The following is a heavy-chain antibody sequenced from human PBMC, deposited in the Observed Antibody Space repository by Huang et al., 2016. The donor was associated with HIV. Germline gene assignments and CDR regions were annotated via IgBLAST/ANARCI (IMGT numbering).Heavy chain of an antibody. CDR3: VSHGSGTADY. CDR2: IYFSGGT. CDR1: GDSVSSASYY. D-gene: IGHD3-10*01. J-gene: IGHJ4*02. V-gene: IGHV4-61*01. Sequence: QVQLQESGPGLVKPSETLSLSCTVSGDSVSSASYYWSWIRQPPGRGLEWIGYIYFSGGTNYNPSLTSRVTISIDTSKNQFSLRLSSVTAADTAVYYCVSHGSGTADYWGQGTLVTVSS.